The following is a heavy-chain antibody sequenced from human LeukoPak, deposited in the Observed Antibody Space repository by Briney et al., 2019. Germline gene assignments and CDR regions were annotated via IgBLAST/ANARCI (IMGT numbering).Heavy chain of an antibody. J-gene: IGHJ4*02. CDR3: ARGKRWSDY. D-gene: IGHD6-13*01. CDR1: GFTFSSYS. V-gene: IGHV3-21*06. CDR2: INSSSYI. Sequence: PGGSLRLSCAASGFTFSSYSMNWVRQAPGKGLEWVSSINSSSYIYYADSVKGRFTISRDNPKNLLYLQMNSLRAEDTAVYYCARGKRWSDYWGQGTLVTVSS.